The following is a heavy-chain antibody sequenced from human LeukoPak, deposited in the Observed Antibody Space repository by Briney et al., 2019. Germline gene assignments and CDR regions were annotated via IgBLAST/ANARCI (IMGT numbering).Heavy chain of an antibody. Sequence: PGGSLRLSCSATGFSFSSYALSWVRQPPGKGLEWVSAISSGGDRTYYADSVTGRFTISRDNSKNMLFLQMSSLRAEDAAMYYCTREAIATGYAYDWGQGTLVTVFS. CDR1: GFSFSSYA. CDR3: TREAIATGYAYD. D-gene: IGHD3-16*01. CDR2: ISSGGDRT. J-gene: IGHJ4*02. V-gene: IGHV3-23*01.